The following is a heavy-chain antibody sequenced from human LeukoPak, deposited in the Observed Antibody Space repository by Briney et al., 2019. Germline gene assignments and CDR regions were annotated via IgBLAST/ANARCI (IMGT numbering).Heavy chain of an antibody. CDR2: INHSGST. D-gene: IGHD6-19*01. V-gene: IGHV4-34*01. J-gene: IGHJ4*02. CDR3: ARGSPDVAANYYFDY. Sequence: SETLSLTCAVYGGSFSGYYWSWIRQPPGKGLEWIGEINHSGSTNYNPSLKSRVTISVDTSKNQFSLKLSSVTAADTAVYYCARGSPDVAANYYFDYWGQGTLVTVSS. CDR1: GGSFSGYY.